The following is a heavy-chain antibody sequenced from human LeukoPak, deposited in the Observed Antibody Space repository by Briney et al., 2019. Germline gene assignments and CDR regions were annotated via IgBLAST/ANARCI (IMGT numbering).Heavy chain of an antibody. CDR2: IYYSGST. CDR3: ARDQHYDILTGSMGWFDP. D-gene: IGHD3-9*01. CDR1: GGSISSYY. J-gene: IGHJ5*02. V-gene: IGHV4-59*01. Sequence: SETLSLTCTVSGGSISSYYWSWIRQPPGKGLEWIGYIYYSGSTNYNPSLKSRVTISVGTSKNQFSLKLSSVTAADTAVYYCARDQHYDILTGSMGWFDPWGQGTLVTVSS.